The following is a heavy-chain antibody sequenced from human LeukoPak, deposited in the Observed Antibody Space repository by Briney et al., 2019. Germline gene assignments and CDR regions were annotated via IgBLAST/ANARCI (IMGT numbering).Heavy chain of an antibody. CDR3: ARDVSYYDFWSGYYTGRSLGMDV. CDR2: IYHSGST. J-gene: IGHJ6*02. D-gene: IGHD3-3*01. Sequence: SETLSLTCAVSGGSISSSNWWSWVRQPPGKGLEWIGEIYHSGSTSYNPSLKSRVTISVDRSKNQFSLHLSSVTVADTAVYYCARDVSYYDFWSGYYTGRSLGMDVWGQGTTVTVSS. V-gene: IGHV4-4*02. CDR1: GGSISSSNW.